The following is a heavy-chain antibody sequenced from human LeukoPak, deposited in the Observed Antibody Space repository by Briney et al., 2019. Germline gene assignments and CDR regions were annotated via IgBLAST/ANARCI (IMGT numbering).Heavy chain of an antibody. Sequence: GGSLRLSCAASGFSFTGHAMSWVRQAPGKGLEWVAAISGSGGSTYYADSVKGRFTISRDNSKNTLYLQMNGLRAEDTAVYYCARDQSSPYVSWGQGTLVTVSS. CDR2: ISGSGGST. CDR3: ARDQSSPYVS. D-gene: IGHD3-16*01. CDR1: GFSFTGHA. J-gene: IGHJ4*02. V-gene: IGHV3-23*01.